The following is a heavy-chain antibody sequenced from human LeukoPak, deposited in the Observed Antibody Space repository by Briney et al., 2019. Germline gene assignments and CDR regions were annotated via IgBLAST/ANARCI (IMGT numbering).Heavy chain of an antibody. V-gene: IGHV4-34*01. J-gene: IGHJ4*02. D-gene: IGHD6-13*01. CDR1: GGSISSYY. Sequence: SSETLSLTCTVSGGSISSYYWSWIRQPPGKGLEWIGEINHSGSTNYNPSLKSRVTISVDTSKNQFSLKLSSVTAADTAVYYCAREGYSSSWVDYWGQGTLVTVSS. CDR2: INHSGST. CDR3: AREGYSSSWVDY.